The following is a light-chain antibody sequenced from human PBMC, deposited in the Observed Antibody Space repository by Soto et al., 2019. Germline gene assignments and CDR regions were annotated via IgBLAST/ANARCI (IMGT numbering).Light chain of an antibody. V-gene: IGKV3-20*01. CDR3: QQYCSSPRLT. CDR2: GAS. J-gene: IGKJ4*01. CDR1: QSVSSSY. Sequence: EIVLTQSPGTLSLSPGERATLSCRASQSVSSSYLAWYQQKPGQAPRLLIYGASSRATGIPDRFSGSGSGIDFTLTISRLEPEDFAVYYCQQYCSSPRLTFGGGTKVDIK.